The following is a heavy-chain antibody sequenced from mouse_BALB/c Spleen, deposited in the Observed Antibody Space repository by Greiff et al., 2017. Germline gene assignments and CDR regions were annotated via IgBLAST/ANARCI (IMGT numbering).Heavy chain of an antibody. CDR3: ARWYGYFDY. D-gene: IGHD2-10*02. CDR1: GYTFTSYW. Sequence: QVQLQQSGTVLARPGASVKMSCKASGYTFTSYWMHWVKQRPGQGLEWIGYINPSTGYTEYNQKFKDKATLTADKSSSTAYMQLSSLTSEDSAVYYCARWYGYFDYWGQGTTLTVSS. J-gene: IGHJ2*01. CDR2: INPSTGYT. V-gene: IGHV1-4*01.